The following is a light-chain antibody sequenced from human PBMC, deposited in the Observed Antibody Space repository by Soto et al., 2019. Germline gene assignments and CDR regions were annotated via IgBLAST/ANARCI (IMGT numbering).Light chain of an antibody. Sequence: EFVLTQSPGTLSLSPGERATLSCRASQTVRNNYLTWYQQKPGQAPRLLIYDASSRATGIPDRFSGSGSGTDFTLTISRLEPEDFAVYHCQQYGSLSWTFGQGTKVDIK. J-gene: IGKJ1*01. CDR2: DAS. V-gene: IGKV3-20*01. CDR3: QQYGSLSWT. CDR1: QTVRNNY.